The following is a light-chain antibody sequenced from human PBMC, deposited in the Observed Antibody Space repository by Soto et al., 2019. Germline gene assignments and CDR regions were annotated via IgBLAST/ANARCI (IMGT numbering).Light chain of an antibody. CDR3: QQYDNLPLT. Sequence: ERVMTQSPATLSVSPGERATLSCRASQSVGSNLAWYQQKPGQAPRLLIFGASSRATGVPARFSGSGSGTEFPLTINGLQSEVFAVYFFQQYDNLPLTFGPGTKVDIK. J-gene: IGKJ3*01. V-gene: IGKV3-15*01. CDR1: QSVGSN. CDR2: GAS.